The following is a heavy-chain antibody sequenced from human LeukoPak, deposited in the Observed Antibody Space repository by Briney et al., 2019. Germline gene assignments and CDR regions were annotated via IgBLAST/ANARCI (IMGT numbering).Heavy chain of an antibody. V-gene: IGHV3-20*04. Sequence: GGSLRLSCSASGFTFDDYAMSWVRQVPGKGLEWFSSIKWNGGITGYAASVKGRFTISRDNAKNSLYLQMNSLIAEDTALYFCARSRLPVREYDCLSLWGQGTMVTVSS. CDR3: ARSRLPVREYDCLSL. CDR2: IKWNGGIT. J-gene: IGHJ4*02. CDR1: GFTFDDYA. D-gene: IGHD3-9*01.